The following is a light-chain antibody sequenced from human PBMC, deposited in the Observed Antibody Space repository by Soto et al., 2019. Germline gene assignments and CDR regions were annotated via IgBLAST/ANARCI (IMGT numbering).Light chain of an antibody. Sequence: EIVLTQSPGTLSLSPGERATLSCRASQSVNSNYLAWYQRKPGQAPRLLIYGASNRATDIPYRFSASGSGTDLTRTMTRLEAEDFAVYYCQQYDSTPPTCGQGTKVEVK. V-gene: IGKV3-20*01. CDR3: QQYDSTPPT. CDR1: QSVNSNY. CDR2: GAS. J-gene: IGKJ1*01.